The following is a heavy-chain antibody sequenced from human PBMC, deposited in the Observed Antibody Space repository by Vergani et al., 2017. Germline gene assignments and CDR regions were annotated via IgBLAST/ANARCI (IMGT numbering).Heavy chain of an antibody. CDR1: GFSFSSYS. J-gene: IGHJ2*01. V-gene: IGHV3-9*01. Sequence: EAYLVQSGGGLVTPGGSLRLSCAASGFSFSSYSMNWVRQAPGKGLEWVSGINWNSDSIAYADSVKGRFTISRDNAKNSLYLQMNSLRAEDTALYYCVKDIAASGNYWYFDLWGRGTLVTVSS. CDR2: INWNSDSI. CDR3: VKDIAASGNYWYFDL. D-gene: IGHD6-13*01.